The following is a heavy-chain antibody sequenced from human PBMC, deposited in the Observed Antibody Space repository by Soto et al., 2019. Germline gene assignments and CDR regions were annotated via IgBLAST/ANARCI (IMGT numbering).Heavy chain of an antibody. V-gene: IGHV4-34*01. Sequence: WTWIRRSPGKGLEWIGQINHSGSTTYNPSLKSRVTISLGTSKNQFSLELSSVTAADTAVYYCARGLFSENYYSGGWYYFDYWGQGTLVTVSS. CDR3: ARGLFSENYYSGGWYYFDY. J-gene: IGHJ4*02. CDR2: INHSGST. D-gene: IGHD1-26*01.